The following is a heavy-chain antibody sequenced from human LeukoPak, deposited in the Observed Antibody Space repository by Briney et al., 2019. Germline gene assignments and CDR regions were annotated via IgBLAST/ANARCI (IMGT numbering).Heavy chain of an antibody. CDR1: DGSFSGYY. CDR3: ARKTAYDILTGYYNERYFDY. Sequence: SETLYVTCAVYDGSFSGYYWNWIRQPPGKGLEWIGEINHSGSTNYNPSLKSRVTISVDTSKNDFSLKLSSVTAADTAVYFFARKTAYDILTGYYNERYFDYWGQGTLVTVSS. J-gene: IGHJ4*02. V-gene: IGHV4-34*01. D-gene: IGHD3-9*01. CDR2: INHSGST.